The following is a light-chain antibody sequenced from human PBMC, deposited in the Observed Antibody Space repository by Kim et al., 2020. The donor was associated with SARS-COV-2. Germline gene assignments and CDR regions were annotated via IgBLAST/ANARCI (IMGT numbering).Light chain of an antibody. V-gene: IGLV6-57*03. J-gene: IGLJ3*02. CDR3: QSFDSSTHSWV. CDR1: SSIMASYY. Sequence: VTSICTRSSSIMASYYVQWYQQRPGSAPTTMIYENSRRPHGVPDRFSGSIDSSANSASLTSSGLKTKDEADYSCQSFDSSTHSWVFGGGTQLTVL. CDR2: ENS.